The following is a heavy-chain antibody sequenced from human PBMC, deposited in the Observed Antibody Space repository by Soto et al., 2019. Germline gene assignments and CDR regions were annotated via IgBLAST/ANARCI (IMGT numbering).Heavy chain of an antibody. D-gene: IGHD2-21*02. CDR1: GGTFSSYA. J-gene: IGHJ6*02. Sequence: ASVKVSCKASGGTFSSYAISWVRQAPGQGLEWMGGIIPIFGTANYAQKFQGRVTITAGKSTSTAYMELSSLRSEDTAAYYCARDPTPVGGDPRTGMDVWGQGTTVTVSS. V-gene: IGHV1-69*06. CDR2: IIPIFGTA. CDR3: ARDPTPVGGDPRTGMDV.